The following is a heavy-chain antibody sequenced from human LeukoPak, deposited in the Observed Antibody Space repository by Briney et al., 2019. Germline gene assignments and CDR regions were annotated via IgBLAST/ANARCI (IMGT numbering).Heavy chain of an antibody. Sequence: SETLSLTCAVYGGSFSGYYWSWIRQPPGKGLEWIGEINHSGSTNYNPSHKSRVTISVDASKNQFSLKLSSVTAADTAVYYCARGKVRNNILTGYYNWFDPWGQGTLVTVSS. CDR3: ARGKVRNNILTGYYNWFDP. J-gene: IGHJ5*02. D-gene: IGHD3-9*01. CDR2: INHSGST. V-gene: IGHV4-34*01. CDR1: GGSFSGYY.